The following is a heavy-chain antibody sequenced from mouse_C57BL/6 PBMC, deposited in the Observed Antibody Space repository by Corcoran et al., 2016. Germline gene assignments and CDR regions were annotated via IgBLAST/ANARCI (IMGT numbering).Heavy chain of an antibody. CDR2: INPNNGGT. D-gene: IGHD1-1*01. CDR3: AREPYCSRGYFDV. J-gene: IGHJ1*03. Sequence: EVQLQQSGPELVKPGASVKISCKASGYTFTDYYMNWVKQSHGKSLEWIGDINPNNGGTSYNQKFKGKATLTVDKSSSTAYMELRSLTSEDSAVYYCAREPYCSRGYFDVWGTGTTVTVSS. CDR1: GYTFTDYY. V-gene: IGHV1-26*01.